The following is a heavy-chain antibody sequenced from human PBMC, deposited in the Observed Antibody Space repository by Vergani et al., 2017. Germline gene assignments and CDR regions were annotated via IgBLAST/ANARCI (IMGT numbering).Heavy chain of an antibody. Sequence: QVQLVQSGAEVKKPGSSVKVSCKASGGTFSSYAISWVRQAPGQGLEWMGRIIPIFGTANYAQKFQGRVTITADESTSTAYMELSSLRSEDTAVYYCARGRSNGDYPGRYYGMDVWGQGTTVTVSS. D-gene: IGHD4-17*01. V-gene: IGHV1-69*13. CDR3: ARGRSNGDYPGRYYGMDV. J-gene: IGHJ6*02. CDR1: GGTFSSYA. CDR2: IIPIFGTA.